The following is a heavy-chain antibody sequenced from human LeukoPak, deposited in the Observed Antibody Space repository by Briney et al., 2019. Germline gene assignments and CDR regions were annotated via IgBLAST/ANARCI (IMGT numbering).Heavy chain of an antibody. CDR1: GSTFTGYY. D-gene: IGHD6-13*01. CDR3: ARDKGIAGSNWFDA. V-gene: IGHV1-2*02. Sequence: ASVKVSCKASGSTFTGYYMHWVRQAPGQGLEWMRWIKPNSGGTNYAQKFQGRVTMTRDKSISTAYMVLSRLRSDDTAVYYCARDKGIAGSNWFDAWGQGTLVTVSS. J-gene: IGHJ5*02. CDR2: IKPNSGGT.